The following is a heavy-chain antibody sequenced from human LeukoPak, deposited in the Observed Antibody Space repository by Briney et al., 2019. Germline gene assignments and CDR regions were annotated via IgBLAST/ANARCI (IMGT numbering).Heavy chain of an antibody. CDR1: GGSISSSSVY. D-gene: IGHD1-26*01. CDR3: VRRTSGSYSDY. J-gene: IGHJ4*02. CDR2: ISYSGSTT. V-gene: IGHV4-39*01. Sequence: SETLSLTCTVSGGSISSSSVYWGWIRQPPGKGLEWIATISYSGSTTSYNPSLKSRVTISVDTSKDQFSLKLNPVTAADTAVYYCVRRTSGSYSDYWGQGTLVTVSS.